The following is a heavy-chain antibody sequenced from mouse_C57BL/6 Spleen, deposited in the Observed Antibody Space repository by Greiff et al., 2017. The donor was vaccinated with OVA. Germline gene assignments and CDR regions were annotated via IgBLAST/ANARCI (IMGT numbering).Heavy chain of an antibody. Sequence: EESGPGLVKPSQSLSLTCSVTGYSITSGYYWNWIRQFPGNKLEWMGYISYDGSNNYNPSLKNRISITRDTSKNQFFLKLNSVTTEDTATYYCAREGTTVVAEGGVWGTGTTVTVSS. V-gene: IGHV3-6*01. D-gene: IGHD1-1*01. J-gene: IGHJ1*03. CDR3: AREGTTVVAEGGV. CDR1: GYSITSGYY. CDR2: ISYDGSN.